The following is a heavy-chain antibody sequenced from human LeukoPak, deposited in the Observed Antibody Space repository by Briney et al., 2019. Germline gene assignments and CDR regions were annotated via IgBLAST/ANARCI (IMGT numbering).Heavy chain of an antibody. V-gene: IGHV4-34*01. J-gene: IGHJ4*02. CDR3: ASVPGAAAGVDY. Sequence: PSETLSLTCAVYGGSFSGYYWSWIRQPPGKGLEWIGEINHSGSTNYNPSLKSRVTISVDTSKNQFSLKLSSVTAADTAVYYCASVPGAAAGVDYWGQGTLVTVSS. D-gene: IGHD6-13*01. CDR1: GGSFSGYY. CDR2: INHSGST.